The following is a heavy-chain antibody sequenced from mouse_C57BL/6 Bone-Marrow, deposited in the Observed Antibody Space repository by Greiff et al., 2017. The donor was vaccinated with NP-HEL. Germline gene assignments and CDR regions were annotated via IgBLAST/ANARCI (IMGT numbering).Heavy chain of an antibody. CDR2: ISSGGSYT. D-gene: IGHD1-1*01. CDR3: ARRSITTVDY. Sequence: EVQGVESGGDLVKPGGSLKLSCAASGFTFSSYGMSWVRQTPDKRLEWVATISSGGSYTYYPDSVKGRFTISRDNAKNTLYLQMSSLKSEDTAMYYCARRSITTVDYWGQGTTLTVSS. V-gene: IGHV5-6*01. J-gene: IGHJ2*01. CDR1: GFTFSSYG.